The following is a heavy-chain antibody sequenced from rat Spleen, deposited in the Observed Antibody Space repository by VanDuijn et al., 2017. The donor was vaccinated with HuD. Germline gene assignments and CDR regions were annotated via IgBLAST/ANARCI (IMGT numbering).Heavy chain of an antibody. CDR1: GFTFSDYG. CDR2: ISPGGGSA. J-gene: IGHJ3*01. D-gene: IGHD1-10*01. CDR3: ARHGNNYGWFAY. V-gene: IGHV5-19*01. Sequence: EVQLVGSGGGLVQPGTSLKLTCEASGFTFSDYGMHWIRQAPTKGLEWVASISPGGGSAYYRESVKGRFTISRDNAKSTLYLQMDSLRSEDTASYYCARHGNNYGWFAYWGQGTLVTVSS.